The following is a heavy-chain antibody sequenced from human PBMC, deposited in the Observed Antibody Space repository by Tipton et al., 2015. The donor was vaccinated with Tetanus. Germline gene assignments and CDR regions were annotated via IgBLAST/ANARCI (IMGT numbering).Heavy chain of an antibody. D-gene: IGHD1-14*01. CDR1: GDSMSSYY. CDR2: IFYSGTI. Sequence: TLSLTCSVSGDSMSSYYWSWIRQPPGKTLEWLGYIFYSGTISYNPSLKSRVIMSVDTSRKQFSLSLSSVTAADTAVYYCARAQYLSEDAFNFWGQGTMVTVSS. J-gene: IGHJ3*01. CDR3: ARAQYLSEDAFNF. V-gene: IGHV4-59*01.